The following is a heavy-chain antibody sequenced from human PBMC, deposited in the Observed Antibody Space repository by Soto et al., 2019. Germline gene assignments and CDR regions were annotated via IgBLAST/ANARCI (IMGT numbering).Heavy chain of an antibody. CDR3: ARAPYQDYGDSYYYYALYA. Sequence: PSETLSLTCSVSGDSVSNGDYSWSWIRQPPGKGLEWIGYIYYLGGPYYHPSLQSRVTISMDTSKDQVSLNLTSVTAADTAVYFCARAPYQDYGDSYYYYALYAWGPGLTVTVSS. CDR1: GDSVSNGDYS. J-gene: IGHJ6*02. V-gene: IGHV4-30-4*01. D-gene: IGHD4-17*01. CDR2: IYYLGGP.